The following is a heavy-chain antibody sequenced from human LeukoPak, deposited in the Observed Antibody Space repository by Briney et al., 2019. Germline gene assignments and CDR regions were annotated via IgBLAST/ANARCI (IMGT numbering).Heavy chain of an antibody. Sequence: ASVKVSCKASGYTFTSYYMHWVRQAPGQGLEWMGWINPNSGGTNYAQKFQGRVTMTRDTSISTAYMELSRLRSDDTAVYYCARADIVVVPAAITLWGQGTLVTVSS. D-gene: IGHD2-2*01. CDR3: ARADIVVVPAAITL. CDR2: INPNSGGT. V-gene: IGHV1-2*02. CDR1: GYTFTSYY. J-gene: IGHJ4*02.